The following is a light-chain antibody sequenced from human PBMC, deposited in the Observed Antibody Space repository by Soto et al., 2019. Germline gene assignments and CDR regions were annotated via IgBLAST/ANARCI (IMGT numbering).Light chain of an antibody. CDR2: DAS. J-gene: IGKJ4*01. CDR1: QSVSSY. V-gene: IGKV3-11*01. Sequence: EIVLTQSPATLSLSPGERATLSCRASQSVSSYFAWYQQKPGQAPRLLIYDASNRATGIPARFSGSGSGTDFTLTISSLEPEDFATYYCLQESNYPLTFGGGTKVEIK. CDR3: LQESNYPLT.